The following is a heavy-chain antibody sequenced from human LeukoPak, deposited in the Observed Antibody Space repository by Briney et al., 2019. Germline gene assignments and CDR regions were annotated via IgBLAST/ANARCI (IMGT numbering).Heavy chain of an antibody. J-gene: IGHJ4*02. Sequence: GGSLRLSCAASGFTFSNYGMHWGRQAPGKGLEWVAGISYDGSNKYYADSVKGRFTISRDNSKNTLYLQMNSLRAEDTAVYYCAKAPHYGSGSYYTVWGQGTLVTVSS. V-gene: IGHV3-30*18. CDR2: ISYDGSNK. D-gene: IGHD3-10*01. CDR3: AKAPHYGSGSYYTV. CDR1: GFTFSNYG.